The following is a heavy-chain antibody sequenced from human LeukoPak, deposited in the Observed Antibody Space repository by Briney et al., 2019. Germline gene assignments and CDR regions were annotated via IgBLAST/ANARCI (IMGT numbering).Heavy chain of an antibody. D-gene: IGHD1-26*01. CDR3: ARGRGGVGVPFDY. J-gene: IGHJ4*02. V-gene: IGHV3-30-3*01. CDR1: RFTFSIYT. Sequence: GGSLRFSCAASRFTFSIYTMHWVRQAPGKGLEWVSVITSDGTIKYYADSVKGRFTISRENSNGTLYLEMNSLRAEDTAVYYCARGRGGVGVPFDYWGQGTQVTVSS. CDR2: ITSDGTIK.